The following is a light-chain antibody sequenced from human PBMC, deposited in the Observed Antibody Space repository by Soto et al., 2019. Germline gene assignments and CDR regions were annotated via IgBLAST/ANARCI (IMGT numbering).Light chain of an antibody. J-gene: IGLJ3*02. V-gene: IGLV1-47*02. CDR2: SNN. CDR3: AAWDDSLSVWV. CDR1: SSNIGSNY. Sequence: QSVLTQPHSASGTPGQRVTISCSGSSSNIGSNYVFWYQQLPGTAPKLLVYSNNQRPSGVPDRFSGSKSGTSASPAISGLRSEDEADYYCAAWDDSLSVWVFAGGTKLTVL.